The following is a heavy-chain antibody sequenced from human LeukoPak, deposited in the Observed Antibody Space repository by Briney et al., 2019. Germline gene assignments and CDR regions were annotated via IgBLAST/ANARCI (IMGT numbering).Heavy chain of an antibody. J-gene: IGHJ4*02. Sequence: ASVKVSCKASGYTFTSYDINWVRQATGQGLEWMGWMNPNSGNTGYAQKFQGRVTMTRNTSISTAYMELSSLRSEDTAVYYCARKGYYYDSSGYPRVGEDWGQGTLVTVSS. D-gene: IGHD3-22*01. CDR1: GYTFTSYD. CDR2: MNPNSGNT. CDR3: ARKGYYYDSSGYPRVGED. V-gene: IGHV1-8*01.